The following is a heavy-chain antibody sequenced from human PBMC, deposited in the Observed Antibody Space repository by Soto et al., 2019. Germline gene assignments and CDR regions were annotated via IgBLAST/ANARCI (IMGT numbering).Heavy chain of an antibody. J-gene: IGHJ4*02. D-gene: IGHD2-21*01. CDR2: IRGTGGET. CDR1: GFTFRNFV. CDR3: AQDRGWGVVSPSHDY. V-gene: IGHV3-23*01. Sequence: EVQLLESGGGMVQPGGSLRVSCAASGFTFRNFVMSWVRQAPGKGLEWVSAIRGTGGETFYADSVKGRFTISRDNSKNKLYLQMNSVRDEDTALYFCAQDRGWGVVSPSHDYWGQGTLVTVSS.